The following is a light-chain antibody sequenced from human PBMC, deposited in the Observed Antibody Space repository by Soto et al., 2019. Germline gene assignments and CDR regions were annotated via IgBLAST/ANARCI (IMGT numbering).Light chain of an antibody. CDR1: QAIRTA. Sequence: AIQLTQSPSSLSASVGDRVTITCRASQAIRTALGWYQQKPGKAPKLLIYAASTLQGGVPPRFSGSGSGTDFTLTISSLQPEDFATYYCLLDFSYFWAFGQGTTVDI. CDR3: LLDFSYFWA. V-gene: IGKV1-6*01. J-gene: IGKJ1*01. CDR2: AAS.